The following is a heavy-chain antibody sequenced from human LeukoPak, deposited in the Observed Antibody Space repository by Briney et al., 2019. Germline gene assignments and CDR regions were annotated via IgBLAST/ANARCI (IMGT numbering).Heavy chain of an antibody. CDR2: ISGSGDST. J-gene: IGHJ4*02. Sequence: PGGSLRLSCAASGFTFSSYAMSWVRQAPGKGLEWVSAISGSGDSTYYADSVKGRFTISRDNAKNSLYLQMNSLRAEDTAVYYCARGSYDFWSGYPIYYFDYWGQGTLVTVSS. V-gene: IGHV3-23*01. CDR1: GFTFSSYA. D-gene: IGHD3-3*01. CDR3: ARGSYDFWSGYPIYYFDY.